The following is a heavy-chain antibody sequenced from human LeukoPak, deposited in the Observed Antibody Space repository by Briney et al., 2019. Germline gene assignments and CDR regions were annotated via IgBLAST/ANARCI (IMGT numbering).Heavy chain of an antibody. J-gene: IGHJ5*02. D-gene: IGHD6-13*01. V-gene: IGHV4-31*03. CDR1: GGSISSGGYY. CDR3: ARGVAAAGTIWFDP. CDR2: IYYSGST. Sequence: SETPSLTCTVSGGSISSGGYYWSWIRQHPGKGLEWIGYIYYSGSTNYNPSLKSRVTISVDTSKNQFSLKLSSVTAADTAVYYCARGVAAAGTIWFDPWGQGTLVTVSS.